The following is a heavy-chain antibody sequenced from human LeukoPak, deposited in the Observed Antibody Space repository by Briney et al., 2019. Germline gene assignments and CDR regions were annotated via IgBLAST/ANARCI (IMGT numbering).Heavy chain of an antibody. CDR3: AILGYCSGDSCY. CDR2: INPKSGGA. D-gene: IGHD2-15*01. CDR1: GYTFIDYY. Sequence: ASVKVSCKTSGYTFIDYYMHWVRRAPGQELEWMGRINPKSGGANYAQRFQGRVTMTRDTSISTAYLELSRLRSDDTAVYYCAILGYCSGDSCYWGQGTLVTVSS. V-gene: IGHV1-2*06. J-gene: IGHJ4*02.